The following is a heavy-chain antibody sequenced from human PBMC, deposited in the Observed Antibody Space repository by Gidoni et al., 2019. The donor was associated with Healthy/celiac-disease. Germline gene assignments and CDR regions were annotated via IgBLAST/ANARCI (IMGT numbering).Heavy chain of an antibody. D-gene: IGHD6-19*01. V-gene: IGHV1-46*01. CDR3: ARDELAVAGIGRGSYGMDV. J-gene: IGHJ6*02. Sequence: QVQLVQTGAEVKKPGASVKVSCKASGYTFTSYYMHWVRQAPGQGLEWMGIINHSGGSTSYAQKFQGRVTMTRDTSTSTVYMELSSLRSEDTAVYYCARDELAVAGIGRGSYGMDVWGQGTTVTVSS. CDR1: GYTFTSYY. CDR2: INHSGGST.